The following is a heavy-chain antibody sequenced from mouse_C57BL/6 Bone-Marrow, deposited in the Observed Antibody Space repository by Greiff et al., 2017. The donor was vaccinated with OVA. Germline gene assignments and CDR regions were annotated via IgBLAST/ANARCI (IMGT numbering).Heavy chain of an antibody. Sequence: EVQLVESGGGLVKPGGSLKLSCAASGFTFSSYAMSWVRQTPEKRLEWVATISDGGSYTYYPDNVKGRFTISRDNAKNNLYLQMSHLKSEDTAMYYCARPFNYDGYYGYWGQGTLVTVSA. V-gene: IGHV5-4*01. J-gene: IGHJ3*01. D-gene: IGHD2-3*01. CDR1: GFTFSSYA. CDR3: ARPFNYDGYYGY. CDR2: ISDGGSYT.